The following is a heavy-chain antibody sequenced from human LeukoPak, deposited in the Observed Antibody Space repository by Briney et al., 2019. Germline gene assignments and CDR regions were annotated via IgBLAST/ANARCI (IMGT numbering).Heavy chain of an antibody. Sequence: GESLKISCKGSGYSFTSYWIGWVRQMPGKGLEWMGIIYPGDSDTRYSPSFQGQVTISADKSISTAYLQWGSLKASDTAMYYCARREYYDSSGYFQSAFDIWGQGTMVTVSS. CDR3: ARREYYDSSGYFQSAFDI. V-gene: IGHV5-51*01. CDR2: IYPGDSDT. D-gene: IGHD3-22*01. CDR1: GYSFTSYW. J-gene: IGHJ3*02.